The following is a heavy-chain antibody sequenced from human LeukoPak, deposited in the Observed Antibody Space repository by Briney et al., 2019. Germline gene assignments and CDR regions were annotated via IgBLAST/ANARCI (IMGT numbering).Heavy chain of an antibody. J-gene: IGHJ4*02. Sequence: PGGSLRLSCAASGFTFSSYSMNWVRQAPGKGLEWVSYISSSSSTIYYADSVKGRFTISRDNAKNSLYLQMNSLRAEDTAVYYCARDYPGLPIDYWGQGTLVTVSS. V-gene: IGHV3-48*01. CDR3: ARDYPGLPIDY. CDR1: GFTFSSYS. CDR2: ISSSSSTI. D-gene: IGHD2-21*02.